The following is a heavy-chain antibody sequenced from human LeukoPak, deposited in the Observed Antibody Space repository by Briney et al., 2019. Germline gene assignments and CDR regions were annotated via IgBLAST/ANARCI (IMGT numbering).Heavy chain of an antibody. CDR3: ARMGGLYSSSANWFDP. V-gene: IGHV3-7*01. Sequence: GGSLRLSCAASGFTFSSYWMSWVRQAPGKGLEWMANIKQDGSEKYYVDSVKGRFTISRDNAKNSLYLQMNSLRAEDTAVYYCARMGGLYSSSANWFDPWGQGTLVTVSS. CDR2: IKQDGSEK. CDR1: GFTFSSYW. D-gene: IGHD6-6*01. J-gene: IGHJ5*02.